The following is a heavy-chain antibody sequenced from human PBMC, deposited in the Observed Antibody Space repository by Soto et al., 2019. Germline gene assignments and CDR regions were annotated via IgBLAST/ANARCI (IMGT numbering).Heavy chain of an antibody. V-gene: IGHV3-7*01. Sequence: EVQLVESGGGLVQPGGSLRLSCAASGFTFRNHWMSWVRQAPGKGLEWVANIRQDGNENYYVDSVNGRFTTSRDNTKNLVYLKMKSMRADDTAVYYCARDYIDGWKFAYWGRGNLVNVSS. D-gene: IGHD6-19*01. CDR3: ARDYIDGWKFAY. J-gene: IGHJ4*01. CDR2: IRQDGNEN. CDR1: GFTFRNHW.